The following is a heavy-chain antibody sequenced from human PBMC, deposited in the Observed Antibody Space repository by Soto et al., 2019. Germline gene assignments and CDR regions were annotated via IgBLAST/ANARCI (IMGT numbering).Heavy chain of an antibody. V-gene: IGHV3-23*01. J-gene: IGHJ4*02. CDR1: GFTFSAYA. CDR3: AKPHFGSETGNYYGVA. Sequence: GGSLRLSCAVSGFTFSAYAMNWVRQAPGKGLEWVSAINEGATSTHYADFVKGRFTISRDNSRNLVYLPMYSLRDDDTAMYYCAKPHFGSETGNYYGVAWGQGTLVTVSS. CDR2: INEGATST. D-gene: IGHD3-10*01.